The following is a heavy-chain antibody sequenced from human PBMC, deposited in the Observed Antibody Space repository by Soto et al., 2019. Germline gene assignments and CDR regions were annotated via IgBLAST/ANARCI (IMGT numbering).Heavy chain of an antibody. J-gene: IGHJ4*02. V-gene: IGHV1-69*08. Sequence: QVQLVQSGAEVKKPGSSVKVSCKASGGTFSSYTISWVRQAPGQGLEWMGRIIPILGIANYAQKFQGRVTIPADKSTSTAYMELSSLRSEDTAVYYCARDSGMVRGVYFDYWGQGTLVTVSS. D-gene: IGHD3-10*01. CDR1: GGTFSSYT. CDR2: IIPILGIA. CDR3: ARDSGMVRGVYFDY.